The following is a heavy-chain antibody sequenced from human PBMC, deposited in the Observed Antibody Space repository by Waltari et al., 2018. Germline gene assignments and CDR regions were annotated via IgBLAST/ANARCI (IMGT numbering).Heavy chain of an antibody. D-gene: IGHD6-13*01. CDR1: GGSFSGYY. Sequence: QVQLQQWGAGLLKPSETLSLTCAVYGGSFSGYYWSWIRQPPGKGLEWIGEINHSGNTNYNPSLKSRVTISVDTSKNQFSLKLSSVTAADTAVYYCARGESSSWSRPFDYWGQGTLVTVSS. CDR3: ARGESSSWSRPFDY. J-gene: IGHJ4*02. CDR2: INHSGNT. V-gene: IGHV4-34*01.